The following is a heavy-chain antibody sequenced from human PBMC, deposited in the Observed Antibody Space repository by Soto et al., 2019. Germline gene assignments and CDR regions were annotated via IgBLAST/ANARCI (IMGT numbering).Heavy chain of an antibody. J-gene: IGHJ4*02. V-gene: IGHV3-48*01. CDR1: GFTFSSYS. CDR2: ISSSSSTI. Sequence: EVQLVESGGGLVQPGGSLRLSCAASGFTFSSYSMNWVRQAPGKGLEWVSYISSSSSTIYYADSVKGRFTISRDNAKNSLYLQMNSLRAEDTAVYYCARSYYYDSSGYYDYWGQGTLVTVSS. CDR3: ARSYYYDSSGYYDY. D-gene: IGHD3-22*01.